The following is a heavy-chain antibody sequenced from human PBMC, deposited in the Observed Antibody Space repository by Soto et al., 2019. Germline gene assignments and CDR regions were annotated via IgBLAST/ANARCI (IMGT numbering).Heavy chain of an antibody. Sequence: GGSLRLSCAASGFTLSSYAMRWVRQAPGKELEWVSAISGSGGSTYYADSVKGRFTISRDNSKNTLYLQMNSLRAEDTSVYNCARICSALKSSRSCSTDYWDQ. D-gene: IGHD6-6*01. CDR2: ISGSGGST. J-gene: IGHJ4*02. CDR3: ARICSALKSSRSCSTDY. CDR1: GFTLSSYA. V-gene: IGHV3-23*01.